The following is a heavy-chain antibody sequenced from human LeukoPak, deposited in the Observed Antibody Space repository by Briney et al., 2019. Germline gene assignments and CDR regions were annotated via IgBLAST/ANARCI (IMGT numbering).Heavy chain of an antibody. CDR3: ARTDYGDYTTFDY. V-gene: IGHV3-33*08. CDR1: GLSFSNYD. CDR2: IWYDGSNK. J-gene: IGHJ4*02. Sequence: GGSLRLSCAASGLSFSNYDLHWVRQAPGKGLEWVAVIWYDGSNKYYADSVKGRFTISRDNSKNTLYLQMNSLRAEDTAVYYCARTDYGDYTTFDYWGQGTLVTVSS. D-gene: IGHD4-17*01.